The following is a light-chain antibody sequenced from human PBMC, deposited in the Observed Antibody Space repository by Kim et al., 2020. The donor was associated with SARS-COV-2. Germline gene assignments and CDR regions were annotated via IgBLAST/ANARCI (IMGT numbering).Light chain of an antibody. CDR1: RLGNKY. CDR2: QHT. J-gene: IGLJ3*02. Sequence: SYELTQPPSVSVSPGQTANITCSGDRLGNKYSCWYQQKPGQSPVLVIYQHTKRPSGIPERFSGSNSGNTVTLTISGTQAMDEADYYCQAWDSGTGVFGGGTKLTVL. CDR3: QAWDSGTGV. V-gene: IGLV3-1*01.